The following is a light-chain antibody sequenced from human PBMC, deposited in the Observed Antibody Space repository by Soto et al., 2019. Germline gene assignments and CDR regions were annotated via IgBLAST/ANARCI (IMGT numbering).Light chain of an antibody. J-gene: IGKJ4*01. CDR3: QHYGSSLT. CDR1: QSVTASS. CDR2: ATS. V-gene: IGKV3-20*01. Sequence: EVVLTQSPGTLALSPGERATLSCRASQSVTASSFAWDQQIPGQAPRLLIYATSRSATAVPDRFSGSESGTDVTLTISRLEPEDFAVYYCQHYGSSLTVGGGTKVEIK.